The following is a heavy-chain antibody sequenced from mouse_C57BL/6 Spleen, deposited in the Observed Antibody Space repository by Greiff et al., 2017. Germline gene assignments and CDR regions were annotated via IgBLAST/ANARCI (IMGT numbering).Heavy chain of an antibody. V-gene: IGHV5-6*02. CDR2: ISSGGSYT. CDR3: ARLELAFDY. Sequence: DVMLVESGGDLVKPGGSLKLSCAASGFTFSSYGMSWVRQTPDKRLEWVATISSGGSYTYYPDSVKGRFTISRDNAKNTLYLQMSSLKSEDTAMYYCARLELAFDYWGQGTTLTVSS. J-gene: IGHJ2*01. CDR1: GFTFSSYG. D-gene: IGHD4-1*01.